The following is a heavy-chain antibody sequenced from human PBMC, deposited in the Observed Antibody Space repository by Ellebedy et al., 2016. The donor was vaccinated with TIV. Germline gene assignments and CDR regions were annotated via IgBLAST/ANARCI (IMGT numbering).Heavy chain of an antibody. V-gene: IGHV3-74*01. Sequence: GESLKISXAASGFTFSRYWMHWVRQAPGKGLVWVSRINSDGSTTSYADSEKGRFTISRDNAKNTLYLQMNSLRVEDTAVYYCARGGYSWSYRQPSDSYYYMDVWGKGTTVTVSS. CDR1: GFTFSRYW. J-gene: IGHJ6*03. D-gene: IGHD1-26*01. CDR3: ARGGYSWSYRQPSDSYYYMDV. CDR2: INSDGSTT.